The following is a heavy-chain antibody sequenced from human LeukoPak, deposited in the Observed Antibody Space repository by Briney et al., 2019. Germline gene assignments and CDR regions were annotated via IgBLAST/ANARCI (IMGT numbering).Heavy chain of an antibody. CDR3: ARDGVMANYYYYYMDV. CDR1: GYTFTGYY. J-gene: IGHJ6*03. D-gene: IGHD3-16*01. Sequence: SVKVSCRASGYTFTGYYMHWVRQAPGQGLEWMGGIIPIFGTANYAQKFQGRVTITADKSTSTAYMELSSLRSEDTAVYYCARDGVMANYYYYYMDVWGKGTTVTVSS. V-gene: IGHV1-69*06. CDR2: IIPIFGTA.